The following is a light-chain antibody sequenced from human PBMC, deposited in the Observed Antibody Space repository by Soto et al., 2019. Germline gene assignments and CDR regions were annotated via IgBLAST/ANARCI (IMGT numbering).Light chain of an antibody. CDR3: QQYGSSGT. Sequence: EIVMTQSPGTLSLSPGDTATLSCRASQSLGSDLAWYQQKPGQAPRLLIFGASARPTGIPARISGSGSGTDFTLTISRLEPEDFAVYYCQQYGSSGTFGQGTKVEIK. V-gene: IGKV3-20*01. J-gene: IGKJ1*01. CDR2: GAS. CDR1: QSLGSD.